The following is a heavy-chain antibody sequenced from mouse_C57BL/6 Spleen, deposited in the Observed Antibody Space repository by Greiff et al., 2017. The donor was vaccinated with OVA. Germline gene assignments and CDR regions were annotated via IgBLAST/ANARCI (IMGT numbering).Heavy chain of an antibody. D-gene: IGHD4-1*01. J-gene: IGHJ2*01. CDR1: GFTFSDYG. CDR2: ISSGSSTI. V-gene: IGHV5-17*01. CDR3: ARNWDYLDY. Sequence: EVKLQESGGGLVKPGGSLKLSCAASGFTFSDYGMHWVRQAPEKGLEWVAYISSGSSTIYYADTVKGRFTISRDNAKNTLFLQMTSVRSEDTAMYYCARNWDYLDYWGQGTTLTVSS.